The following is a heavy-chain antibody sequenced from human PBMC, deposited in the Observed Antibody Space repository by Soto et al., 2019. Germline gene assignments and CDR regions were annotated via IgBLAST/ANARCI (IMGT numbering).Heavy chain of an antibody. J-gene: IGHJ4*02. CDR1: GFTFSRYA. V-gene: IGHV3-64*01. CDR3: ARDGGSYYLDY. Sequence: EVQLVESGGGLVQPGGSLRLSCAASGFTFSRYAMHWVRQAPGKGLEYVSVISSNGGSTYYANSVKGRFTISRDNSKNTLYLQMGSLRAEGMAVYYCARDGGSYYLDYWGQGTLVTVSS. CDR2: ISSNGGST. D-gene: IGHD1-26*01.